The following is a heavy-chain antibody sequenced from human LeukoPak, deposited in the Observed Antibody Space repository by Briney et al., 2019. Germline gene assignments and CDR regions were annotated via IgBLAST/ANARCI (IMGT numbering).Heavy chain of an antibody. CDR2: INHSGST. CDR1: GGSFSGYY. V-gene: IGHV4-34*01. D-gene: IGHD2-15*01. Sequence: SETLSLTCAVYGGSFSGYYWSWIRQPPGKGLEWIGEINHSGSTNYNPSLKSRVTISVDTSKNQFSLKLSSVTAADTAVYYCASDRYCSGGSCYSTGEFDYWGQGTLVTVSS. J-gene: IGHJ4*02. CDR3: ASDRYCSGGSCYSTGEFDY.